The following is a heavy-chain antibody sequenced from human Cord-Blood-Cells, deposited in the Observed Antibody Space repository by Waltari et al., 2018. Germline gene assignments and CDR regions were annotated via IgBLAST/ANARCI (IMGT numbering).Heavy chain of an antibody. Sequence: QLQLQESGPGLVKPSETLSLTCTVSGGSISSSSYYWGWIRQPPGKGLEWIGSIYYSGSTYYTPSLKRRVTRSVDTSKNQFSLKLSSVTAADTAVYYCARHTGGYDFWSGYYAFDIWGQGTMVTVSS. CDR3: ARHTGGYDFWSGYYAFDI. J-gene: IGHJ3*02. CDR1: GGSISSSSYY. V-gene: IGHV4-39*01. D-gene: IGHD3-3*01. CDR2: IYYSGST.